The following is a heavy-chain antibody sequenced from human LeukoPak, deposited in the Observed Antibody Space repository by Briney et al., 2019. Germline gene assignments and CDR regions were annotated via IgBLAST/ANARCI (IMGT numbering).Heavy chain of an antibody. CDR3: VKDYDWSFGP. J-gene: IGHJ5*02. CDR2: IKQDGSDK. V-gene: IGHV3-7*05. CDR1: GFTFSNYW. D-gene: IGHD5-12*01. Sequence: GGSLRLSCAASGFTFSNYWMNWVPQAPGKGLEWVAKIKQDGSDKYYVDSVKGRFTISRDNAKNSLYLQMNSLRAEDTAVYYCVKDYDWSFGPWGQGTLVTVSS.